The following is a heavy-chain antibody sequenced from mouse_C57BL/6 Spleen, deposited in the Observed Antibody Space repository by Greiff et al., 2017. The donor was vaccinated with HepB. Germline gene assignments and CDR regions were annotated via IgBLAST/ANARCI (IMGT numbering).Heavy chain of an antibody. D-gene: IGHD2-5*01. V-gene: IGHV5-12*01. J-gene: IGHJ1*03. CDR3: ASHIVTTRYFDV. CDR2: ISNGGGST. Sequence: EVHLVESGGGLVQPGGSLKLSCAASGFTFSDYYMYWVRQTPEKRLEWVAYISNGGGSTYYPDTVKGRFTISRDNSKNTLYLQMSRLKSEDTATYYCASHIVTTRYFDVWGTGTTVTVSS. CDR1: GFTFSDYY.